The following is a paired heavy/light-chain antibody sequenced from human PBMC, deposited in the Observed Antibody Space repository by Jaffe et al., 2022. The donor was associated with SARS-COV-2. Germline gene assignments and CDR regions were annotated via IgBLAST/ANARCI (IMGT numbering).Heavy chain of an antibody. CDR1: GFTFSGFW. Sequence: EVQLVESGGGLVQPGGSLRLSCAASGFTFSGFWMSWIRQAPGKGLEWVANIKPDGRLKYYVDSVKGRFTISRDNAENSLYLHMSSLRAEDTAVYYCANYHDRSGSFAFDTWGQGTTVTVSS. CDR2: IKPDGRLK. CDR3: ANYHDRSGSFAFDT. J-gene: IGHJ3*02. V-gene: IGHV3-7*01. D-gene: IGHD3-22*01.
Light chain of an antibody. V-gene: IGLV2-14*03. CDR3: SSFTSGATYV. CDR1: SSDVGGYNR. J-gene: IGLJ1*01. Sequence: QSALTQPASVSGSPGQSITISCTGTSSDVGGYNRVSWYQHHPGKAPKLMIYDVTNRPSGVSTRFSGSKSGNTASLTVSGLQADDEADYYCSSFTSGATYVFGTGTKVTVL. CDR2: DVT.